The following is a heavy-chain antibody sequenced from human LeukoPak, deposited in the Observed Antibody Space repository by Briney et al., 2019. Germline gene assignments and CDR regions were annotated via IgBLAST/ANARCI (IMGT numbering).Heavy chain of an antibody. CDR2: IKHSGST. CDR1: GGSFSGYY. V-gene: IGHV4-34*01. Sequence: SETLSLTCAVYGGSFSGYYWSWIRQPPGKGLEWIGEIKHSGSTNYNPSLKSRVTISVDTSKNQFSLKLSSVTAADTAVYYCAREGGYSYGHPWGQGTLVTVSS. J-gene: IGHJ5*02. D-gene: IGHD5-18*01. CDR3: AREGGYSYGHP.